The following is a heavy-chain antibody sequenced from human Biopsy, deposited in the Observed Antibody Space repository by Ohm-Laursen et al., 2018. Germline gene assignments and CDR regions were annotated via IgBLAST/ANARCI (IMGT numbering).Heavy chain of an antibody. CDR1: GFTFSGYG. Sequence: SLRLSCTASGFTFSGYGMHWVRQAPGKGLEWVAVIWYDGTDKFYADSVKGRFAISRDNSKNTLYLHMNSLRATDTAVYYCARDRYYGSENYFSHYNMDVWGQGTTVTVSS. CDR3: ARDRYYGSENYFSHYNMDV. D-gene: IGHD3-10*01. V-gene: IGHV3-33*01. CDR2: IWYDGTDK. J-gene: IGHJ6*03.